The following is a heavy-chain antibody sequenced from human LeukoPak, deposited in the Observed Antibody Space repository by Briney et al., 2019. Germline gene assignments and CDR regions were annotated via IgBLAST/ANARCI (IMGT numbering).Heavy chain of an antibody. CDR3: ARDRTDYSNLYYGMDV. CDR1: GGTFSSYA. V-gene: IGHV1-69*04. D-gene: IGHD4-11*01. J-gene: IGHJ6*02. Sequence: SVKVSCKASGGTFSSYAISWVRQAPGQGLDWMGRIIPIFGIANYAQKFQGRVTITADKSTSTAYMELSSLRSEDTAVYYCARDRTDYSNLYYGMDVWGQGTTVTVSS. CDR2: IIPIFGIA.